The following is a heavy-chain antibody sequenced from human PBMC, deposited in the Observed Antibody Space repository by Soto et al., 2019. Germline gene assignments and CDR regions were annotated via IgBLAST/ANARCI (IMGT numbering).Heavy chain of an antibody. CDR1: GGSISSSSYY. J-gene: IGHJ4*02. CDR2: IYYSGST. V-gene: IGHV4-39*01. D-gene: IGHD3-3*01. CDR3: ARQGIFGVVPVGYFDY. Sequence: QLQLQESGPGLVKPSETLSLTCTVSGGSISSSSYYWGWIRQPPGKGLEWIGSIYYSGSTYYNPSLKSRVTISVDTSKNQFSLELSSVTAADTAVYYCARQGIFGVVPVGYFDYWGQGTLVTVSS.